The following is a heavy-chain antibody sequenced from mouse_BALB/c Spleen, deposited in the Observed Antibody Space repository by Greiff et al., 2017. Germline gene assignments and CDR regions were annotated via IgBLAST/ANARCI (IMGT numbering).Heavy chain of an antibody. D-gene: IGHD1-1*01. CDR2: IDTSDSYT. CDR3: ARTTTVVARAMDY. J-gene: IGHJ4*01. V-gene: IGHV1-69*02. CDR1: GYTFTDYW. Sequence: VKLMESGTVLARPGASVKMSCKASGYTFTDYWMHWVKQRPGQGLEWIGAIDTSDSYTSYNQKFKGKATLTVDESSSTAYMQLSSLTYEDSAVYYCARTTTVVARAMDYWGQGTSVTVSS.